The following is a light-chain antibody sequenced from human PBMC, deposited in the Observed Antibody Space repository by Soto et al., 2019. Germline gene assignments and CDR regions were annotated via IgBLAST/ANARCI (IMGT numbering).Light chain of an antibody. CDR2: EDS. CDR1: SSDVGSYNL. Sequence: QSALTQPASVSGSPGQSITISCTGTSSDVGSYNLVSWYQQYPGTAPKLMIYEDSKRPSGVSNRFSGSKSGNTASLTISGLQAEDEADYYCCSYAGSSTFIFGGGTKLTVL. V-gene: IGLV2-23*02. J-gene: IGLJ2*01. CDR3: CSYAGSSTFI.